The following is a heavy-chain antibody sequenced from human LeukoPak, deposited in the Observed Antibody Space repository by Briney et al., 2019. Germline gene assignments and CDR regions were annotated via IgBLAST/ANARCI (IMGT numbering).Heavy chain of an antibody. CDR1: GFTFSSYA. D-gene: IGHD4-17*01. Sequence: GGSLRLSCAASGFTFSSYAMHWVRRAPGKGLEYVSAISSNGGSTYYANSVKGRFTISRDNSKNTLYLQMGSLRAEDMAVYYCARSLDYGDYDPLGYWGQGTLVTVSS. V-gene: IGHV3-64*01. J-gene: IGHJ4*02. CDR3: ARSLDYGDYDPLGY. CDR2: ISSNGGST.